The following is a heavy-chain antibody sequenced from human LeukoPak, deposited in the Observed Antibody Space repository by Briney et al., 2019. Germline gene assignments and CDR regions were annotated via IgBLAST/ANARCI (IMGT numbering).Heavy chain of an antibody. CDR1: GFAFNTYS. V-gene: IGHV3-21*01. CDR3: ARGAGETQIDY. J-gene: IGHJ4*02. CDR2: ISTSSSYI. Sequence: GGSLRLSCAASGFAFNTYSMNWVRQAPGKGLEWVSSISTSSSYIYYADSVKGRFTISRDNAKNSLYLQMDSLRAEDTAAYYCARGAGETQIDYWGQGTLVTVSS. D-gene: IGHD7-27*01.